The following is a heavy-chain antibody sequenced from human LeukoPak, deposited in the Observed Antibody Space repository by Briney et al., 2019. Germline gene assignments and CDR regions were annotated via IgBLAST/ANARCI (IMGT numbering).Heavy chain of an antibody. CDR2: INHSGST. V-gene: IGHV4-34*01. CDR3: ASPIAARRHAFDI. J-gene: IGHJ3*02. CDR1: GGSFSGYY. Sequence: SETLSLTCAVYGGSFSGYYWSWIRQPPGKGLEWIGEINHSGSTNYNPSLKSRVTISVDTSKYQFSLKLSSVTAADTAVYYCASPIAARRHAFDIWGQGTMVTVSS. D-gene: IGHD6-6*01.